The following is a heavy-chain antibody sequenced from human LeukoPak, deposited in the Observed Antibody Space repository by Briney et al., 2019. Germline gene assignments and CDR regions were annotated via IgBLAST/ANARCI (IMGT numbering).Heavy chain of an antibody. J-gene: IGHJ4*02. V-gene: IGHV3-23*01. D-gene: IGHD6-19*01. CDR2: ISDSGGRT. CDR1: RFTFSSYA. CDR3: AKAKSPIFGSGWYYFDY. Sequence: PGGSLRLSCAASRFTFSSYAMTWVRQAPGKGLEWVSSISDSGGRTYYADSVKGRFTISRDNSKTMLHLQMNSLRVEDTAVYYCAKAKSPIFGSGWYYFDYWGQGTLVTVSS.